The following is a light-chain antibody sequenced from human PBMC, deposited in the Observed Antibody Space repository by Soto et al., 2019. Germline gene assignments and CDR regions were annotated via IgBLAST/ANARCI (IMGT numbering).Light chain of an antibody. CDR2: AAS. V-gene: IGKV3-15*01. Sequence: VLTQSPATMAFSPGSRGXPSSSARQSASSNLAWHQQTPGQAPRLLIYAASTRATGVPARFSGSGSGTEFTLTISDLQSEDFAVYFCQHYDIWPLTFGGGTKVDIK. CDR3: QHYDIWPLT. CDR1: QSASSN. J-gene: IGKJ4*01.